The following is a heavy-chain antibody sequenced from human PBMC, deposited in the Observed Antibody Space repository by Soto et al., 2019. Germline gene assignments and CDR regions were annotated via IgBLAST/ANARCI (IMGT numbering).Heavy chain of an antibody. J-gene: IGHJ4*02. Sequence: GASVKVSCKASGFTFTSSAVQWVRQARGQRLEWIGWIVVGSGNTNYAQKFQERVTITRDMSTSTAYMELSSLRSEDTAVYYCAADSGYGDYLGDYWGQGTLVTVSS. CDR1: GFTFTSSA. CDR3: AADSGYGDYLGDY. D-gene: IGHD4-17*01. CDR2: IVVGSGNT. V-gene: IGHV1-58*01.